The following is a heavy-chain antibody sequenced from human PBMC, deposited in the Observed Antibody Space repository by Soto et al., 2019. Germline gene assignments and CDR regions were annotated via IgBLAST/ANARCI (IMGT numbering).Heavy chain of an antibody. Sequence: QVQLVQSGAEVKKPGASVKVSCKASGYTFSSYAISWVRQAPGQGLEWMGGIIPIFGTANYAQKFQGRVTITADESTSTAYMELSSLRSEDTAVYYCARGANYYDPYHFDYWGQGTLVTVSS. CDR2: IIPIFGTA. J-gene: IGHJ4*02. D-gene: IGHD3-22*01. V-gene: IGHV1-69*01. CDR3: ARGANYYDPYHFDY. CDR1: GYTFSSYA.